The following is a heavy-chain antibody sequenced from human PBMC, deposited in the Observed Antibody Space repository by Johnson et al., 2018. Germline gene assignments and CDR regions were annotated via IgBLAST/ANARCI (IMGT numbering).Heavy chain of an antibody. CDR1: EFNLSNSD. J-gene: IGHJ6*02. V-gene: IGHV3-30*03. D-gene: IGHD2-8*01. Sequence: QVQLVQSGGGVVQPGRSLRLSCVASEFNLSNSDMQWVRQAPGKGLEWLALISYDGTYKQYAGPVKGRFTISRDTSKNTVALQMGGLRNEDTAVYYCTRDGANGGTYYHSYGVDVWGQGNTVTVSS. CDR3: TRDGANGGTYYHSYGVDV. CDR2: ISYDGTYK.